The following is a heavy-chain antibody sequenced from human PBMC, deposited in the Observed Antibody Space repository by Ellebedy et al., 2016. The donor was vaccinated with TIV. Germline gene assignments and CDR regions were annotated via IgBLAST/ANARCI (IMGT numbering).Heavy chain of an antibody. CDR2: FDPEDGET. CDR3: ASSFYYYDSSGYWDAFDI. CDR1: GYTLTELS. V-gene: IGHV1-24*01. Sequence: AASVKVSCKVSGYTLTELSMHWVRQAPGKGREWMGGFDPEDGETIYAQKFQGRVTMTEDTSTDTAYMELSSLRSEDTAVYYCASSFYYYDSSGYWDAFDIWGQGTMVTVSS. J-gene: IGHJ3*02. D-gene: IGHD3-22*01.